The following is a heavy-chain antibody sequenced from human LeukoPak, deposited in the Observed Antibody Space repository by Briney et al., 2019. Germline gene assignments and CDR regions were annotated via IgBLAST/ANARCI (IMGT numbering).Heavy chain of an antibody. Sequence: GGSLRLSCAASGFTFSSYWMTWVRQAPGKGLEWMANIKQDGSEKYYVDSVKGRFTISRDNAKNSLYLQMNSLRAEDTAVYYCARDDSLQLPLAAAFDIWGQGTMVTVSS. V-gene: IGHV3-7*01. CDR1: GFTFSSYW. D-gene: IGHD2-15*01. CDR3: ARDDSLQLPLAAAFDI. J-gene: IGHJ3*02. CDR2: IKQDGSEK.